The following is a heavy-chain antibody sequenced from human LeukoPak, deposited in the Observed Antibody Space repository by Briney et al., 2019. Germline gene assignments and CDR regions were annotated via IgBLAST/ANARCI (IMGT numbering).Heavy chain of an antibody. CDR3: ARGGPSRGTGFYYFDY. CDR1: EYIFTGYY. CDR2: INANTGGT. D-gene: IGHD6-19*01. Sequence: ASVRVSCKPSEYIFTGYYIHWVRQAPGQGLEWMGWINANTGGTNYAQKFQGRVAMTRDTSISTAYMELSRLRSDDTAVYYCARGGPSRGTGFYYFDYWGQGTLVTVSS. V-gene: IGHV1-2*02. J-gene: IGHJ4*02.